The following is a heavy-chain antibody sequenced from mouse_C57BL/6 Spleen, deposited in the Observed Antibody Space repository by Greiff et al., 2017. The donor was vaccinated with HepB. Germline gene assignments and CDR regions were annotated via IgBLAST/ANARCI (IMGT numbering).Heavy chain of an antibody. CDR1: GFTFSDAW. D-gene: IGHD1-1*01. V-gene: IGHV6-6*01. Sequence: EVKLVESGGGLVQPGGSMKLSCAASGFTFSDAWMDWVRQSPEKGLEWVAEIRNKANNHATYSAESVKGRLTISRDDYKSSVYLQMNSLRAEDTVIDCCAGCYGSRKDAMDYWGQGTSVTVSS. J-gene: IGHJ4*01. CDR3: AGCYGSRKDAMDY. CDR2: IRNKANNHAT.